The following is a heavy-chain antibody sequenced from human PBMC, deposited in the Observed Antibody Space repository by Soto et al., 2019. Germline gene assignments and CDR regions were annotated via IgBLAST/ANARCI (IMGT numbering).Heavy chain of an antibody. Sequence: QVQLVQSGAEVKKPGSSVKVSFKASGGTFSSYAISWVRQAPGQGLEWMGGIIPIFGTANYAQKFQGRVTITADESKSTAYMELSSLSSEDTAVYYCAADMSAGSAPYYYYGMDVWGQGTTVTVSS. V-gene: IGHV1-69*12. CDR1: GGTFSSYA. D-gene: IGHD6-13*01. CDR2: IIPIFGTA. J-gene: IGHJ6*02. CDR3: AADMSAGSAPYYYYGMDV.